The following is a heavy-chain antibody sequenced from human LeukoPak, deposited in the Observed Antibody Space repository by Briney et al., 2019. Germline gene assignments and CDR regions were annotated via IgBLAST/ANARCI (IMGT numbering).Heavy chain of an antibody. CDR1: GGSISTYF. D-gene: IGHD2-15*01. CDR3: ARSNSGVVEY. J-gene: IGHJ4*02. CDR2: IHYSETT. Sequence: SETLSLTCTVSGGSISTYFWSWIRQPPGKGLEWIADIHYSETTNYNPSLKSRVTISVDTSKNHFSLKLSSVTAADTAVYYCARSNSGVVEYWGQGTLVTVSS. V-gene: IGHV4-59*01.